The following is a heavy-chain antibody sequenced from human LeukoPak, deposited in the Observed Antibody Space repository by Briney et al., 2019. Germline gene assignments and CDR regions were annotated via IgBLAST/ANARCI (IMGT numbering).Heavy chain of an antibody. CDR1: GXXXXXXX. D-gene: IGHD3-10*01. CDR3: ARDYYASGTYDY. CDR2: IRQDGSAX. J-gene: IGHJ4*02. Sequence: GGSLRLSCAXXGXXXXXXXXXXXXXAPGXGLEWVANIRQDGSAXXYXXSVKGRFTISRDNAKNSLYLQMNSLRAEDTAVYYCARDYYASGTYDYWGQGTLVTVSS. V-gene: IGHV3-7*04.